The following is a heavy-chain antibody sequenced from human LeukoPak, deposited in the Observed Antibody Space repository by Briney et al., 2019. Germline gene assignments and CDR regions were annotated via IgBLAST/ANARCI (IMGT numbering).Heavy chain of an antibody. D-gene: IGHD6-19*01. CDR2: ISGGGVTT. V-gene: IGHV3-23*01. CDR1: GFTFSNYA. CDR3: PRQSYASGWNPFDY. J-gene: IGHJ4*02. Sequence: GGSLRLSCTASGFTFSNYAMSWVRQAPGKGLGWVSTISGGGVTTYYGDSAKGRFTISRDNSKNTLYLQMNSLRADVPAVYYCPRQSYASGWNPFDYWGQGILVTVSS.